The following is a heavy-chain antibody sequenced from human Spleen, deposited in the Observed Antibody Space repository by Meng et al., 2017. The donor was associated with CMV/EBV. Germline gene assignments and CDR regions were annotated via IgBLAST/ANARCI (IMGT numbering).Heavy chain of an antibody. Sequence: GGSLRLSCAASGFTFSSYSMNWVRQVPGKGLEWVSSISSSSSCIYYADSVKGRFTISRDNAKNSLYLQMNSLRAEDTAVYYCARGRRVGHDAFDIWGQGTLVTVSS. CDR1: GFTFSSYS. CDR3: ARGRRVGHDAFDI. V-gene: IGHV3-21*01. J-gene: IGHJ3*02. CDR2: ISSSSSCI. D-gene: IGHD1-26*01.